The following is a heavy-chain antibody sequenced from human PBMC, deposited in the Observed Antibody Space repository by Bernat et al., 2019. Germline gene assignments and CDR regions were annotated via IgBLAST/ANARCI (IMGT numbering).Heavy chain of an antibody. V-gene: IGHV3-30-3*01. CDR3: ARDRDSSGLYSAFDL. Sequence: QVQLVESGGGVVQPGRSLRLSCAASGFTFSSYAMHWVRQAPGKGLEWVAVISYDGSNKYYADSVKGRFTISRDNSKNTLYLQMNSLRAEDTAVYYCARDRDSSGLYSAFDLWGQGTMVTVSS. D-gene: IGHD6-19*01. J-gene: IGHJ3*01. CDR2: ISYDGSNK. CDR1: GFTFSSYA.